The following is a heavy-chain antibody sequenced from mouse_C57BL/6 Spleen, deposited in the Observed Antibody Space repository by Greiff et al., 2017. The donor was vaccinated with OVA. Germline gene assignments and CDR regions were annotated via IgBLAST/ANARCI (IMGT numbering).Heavy chain of an antibody. V-gene: IGHV3-6*01. CDR1: GYSITSGYY. Sequence: EESGPGLVKPSQSLSLTCSVTGYSITSGYYWNWIRQFPGNKLEWMGYISYDGSNNYNPSLKNRISITRDTSKNQFFLKLNSVTTEDTATYYCANSNYWYFDVWGTGTTVTVSS. CDR2: ISYDGSN. J-gene: IGHJ1*03. CDR3: ANSNYWYFDV. D-gene: IGHD2-5*01.